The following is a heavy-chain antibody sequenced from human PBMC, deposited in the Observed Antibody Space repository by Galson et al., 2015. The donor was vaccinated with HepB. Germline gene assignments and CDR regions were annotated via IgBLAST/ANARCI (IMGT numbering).Heavy chain of an antibody. J-gene: IGHJ4*02. D-gene: IGHD3-22*01. Sequence: SLRLSCAASGFTFSSYAMSWVRQAPGKGLEWVSAISGSGGSTYYADSVKGRFTISRDNSKNTLYLQMNSLRAEDTAVYYCAKDSSIAYYYDSSGYYFDYWGQGTLVTVSS. CDR3: AKDSSIAYYYDSSGYYFDY. CDR2: ISGSGGST. V-gene: IGHV3-23*01. CDR1: GFTFSSYA.